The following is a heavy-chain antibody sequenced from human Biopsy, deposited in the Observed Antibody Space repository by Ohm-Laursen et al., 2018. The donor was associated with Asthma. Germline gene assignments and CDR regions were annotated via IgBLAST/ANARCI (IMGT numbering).Heavy chain of an antibody. CDR3: ARDSYSSGLYDDFES. D-gene: IGHD6-19*01. CDR1: GFTFSDYY. V-gene: IGHV3-11*01. CDR2: INGKSNSI. J-gene: IGHJ4*02. Sequence: GSLRLSCAASGFTFSDYYMSWIRQAPGKGLEWISYINGKSNSIEYADSVKGRFTISRDNAKNSLYLQMNSLRARDTAVYYCARDSYSSGLYDDFESWGQGTLVTVSS.